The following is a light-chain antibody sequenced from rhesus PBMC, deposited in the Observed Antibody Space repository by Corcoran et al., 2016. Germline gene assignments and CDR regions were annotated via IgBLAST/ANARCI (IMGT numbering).Light chain of an antibody. J-gene: IGKJ4*01. CDR3: QQYNDLLLT. Sequence: EIVMTQSPATLSLSPGETATLSCRASESVGSYLDWYQQKPGQAPKLLVHSAYFRATGIPDRFSGSGSRTEFTLTISSLEPEDVGVYHCQQYNDLLLTFGGGTKVEIK. V-gene: IGKV3-40*03. CDR2: SAY. CDR1: ESVGSY.